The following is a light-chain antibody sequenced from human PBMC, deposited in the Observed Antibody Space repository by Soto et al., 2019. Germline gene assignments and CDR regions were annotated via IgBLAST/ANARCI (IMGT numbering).Light chain of an antibody. CDR3: QQDYSTLLT. Sequence: DIQMTQSPSSLSASVGDRVTITCRASQSIGHFLSWFQQRLGKAPKVLIYTTSSLSSGVPSRFSGSGSGTDFTLTISSLQPEDVAKSKCQQDYSTLLTFGGGTKVELK. V-gene: IGKV1-39*01. CDR2: TTS. J-gene: IGKJ4*01. CDR1: QSIGHF.